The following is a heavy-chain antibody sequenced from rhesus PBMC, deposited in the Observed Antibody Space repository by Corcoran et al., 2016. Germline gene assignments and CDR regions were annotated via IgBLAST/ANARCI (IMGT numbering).Heavy chain of an antibody. Sequence: QVQLQESGPGLVKPSATLSLTCAVSGGSSSSAHWWTWSREPPGMGLGGLGNVGGTGGITSNNPSLKSRVTVSKDTSKNQFSLKLSSVTSADTAVYYCARHPHPTSYSGAWGNRFDVWGAGVLVTVSS. CDR2: VGGTGGIT. D-gene: IGHD1-44*01. V-gene: IGHV4-65*02. CDR1: GGSSSSAHW. CDR3: ARHPHPTSYSGAWGNRFDV. J-gene: IGHJ5-1*01.